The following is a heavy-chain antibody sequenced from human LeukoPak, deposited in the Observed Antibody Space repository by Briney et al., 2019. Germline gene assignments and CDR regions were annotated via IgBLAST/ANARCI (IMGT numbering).Heavy chain of an antibody. Sequence: SEPLTLTCSLSGDFLHGYSWTWIPQPPGMRLEWVGHISYTGTTNYNPPLTTPVAISDGTSQNHSSPKLTPVATPDTARNFFARVGGNWNSQERDDWGKGTLVAVSS. CDR2: ISYTGTT. V-gene: IGHV4-59*08. CDR1: GDFLHGYS. J-gene: IGHJ4*02. CDR3: ARVGGNWNSQERDD. D-gene: IGHD2-21*01.